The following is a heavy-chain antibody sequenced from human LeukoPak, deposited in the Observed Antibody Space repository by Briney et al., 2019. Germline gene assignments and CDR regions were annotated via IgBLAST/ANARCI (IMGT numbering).Heavy chain of an antibody. CDR3: ARYVLAAAGHDAFDI. CDR1: GYSFTSYW. V-gene: IGHV5-51*01. CDR2: IYPGDSDT. J-gene: IGHJ3*02. Sequence: GESLKISCKGSGYSFTSYWFGWVRQMPGKGLEGMGIIYPGDSDTRYSPSFQGQVTISADKSISTAYLQWSSLKASDTAMYYCARYVLAAAGHDAFDIWGQGTMVTVSS. D-gene: IGHD6-13*01.